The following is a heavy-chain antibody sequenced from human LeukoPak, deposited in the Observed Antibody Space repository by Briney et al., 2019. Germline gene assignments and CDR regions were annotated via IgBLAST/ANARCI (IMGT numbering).Heavy chain of an antibody. CDR1: GGSISSGSYY. CDR3: ASGGVVPATYYYYYYMDV. V-gene: IGHV4-61*02. Sequence: SETLSLTCTVSGGSISSGSYYWSWIRQPAGKGLEWIGRSYTSGGTNYNPSLKSRVTISVDTSKNQFSLKLSSVTAADTAVYYCASGGVVPATYYYYYYMDVWGKGTTVTVSS. CDR2: SYTSGGT. D-gene: IGHD2-2*01. J-gene: IGHJ6*03.